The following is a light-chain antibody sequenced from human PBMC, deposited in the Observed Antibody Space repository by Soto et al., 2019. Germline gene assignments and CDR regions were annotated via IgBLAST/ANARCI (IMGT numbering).Light chain of an antibody. Sequence: QSALTQPASVSGYPGQSITISCTGASSDVGAYNYVAWCQQHPGKGPKLLIYDVSNRPSGFSSRFSGSKSGNTASLTISGLRAEDEADYFCSSYTTSRTYVFGTGTKVTVL. J-gene: IGLJ1*01. CDR2: DVS. CDR3: SSYTTSRTYV. V-gene: IGLV2-14*01. CDR1: SSDVGAYNY.